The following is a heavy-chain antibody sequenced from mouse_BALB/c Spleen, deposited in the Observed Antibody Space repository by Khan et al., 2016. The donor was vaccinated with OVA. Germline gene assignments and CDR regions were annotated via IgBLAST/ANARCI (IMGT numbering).Heavy chain of an antibody. V-gene: IGHV2-3*01. D-gene: IGHD1-2*01. Sequence: VQLQESGPGLVAPSQSLSITCTVSGFSLTSYGVSWVRQPPGKGLEWLGVIWGDGNTNYHSALISRLSISKDNSKSQVFLKLNSLQTDDTVTYYCVKKGYYGYGNAWFTYWGQGTLVTVSA. CDR1: GFSLTSYG. CDR2: IWGDGNT. J-gene: IGHJ3*01. CDR3: VKKGYYGYGNAWFTY.